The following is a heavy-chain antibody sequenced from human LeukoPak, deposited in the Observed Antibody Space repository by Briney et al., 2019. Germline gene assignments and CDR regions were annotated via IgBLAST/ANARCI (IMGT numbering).Heavy chain of an antibody. V-gene: IGHV4-61*02. CDR3: ARDSSSPGAFDI. D-gene: IGHD6-6*01. Sequence: SETLSLTCTVSGGSISSGGSIGSFYWTWIRQPAGKGLEWIGRIYTSGSTNYNPSLKSRVTISVDTSKNQFSLKLSSVTAADTAVYYCARDSSSPGAFDIWGQGTMVTVSS. CDR2: IYTSGST. J-gene: IGHJ3*02. CDR1: GGSISSGGSIGSFY.